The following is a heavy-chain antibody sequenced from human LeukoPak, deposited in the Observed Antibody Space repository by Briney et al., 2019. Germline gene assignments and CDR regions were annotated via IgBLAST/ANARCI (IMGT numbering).Heavy chain of an antibody. Sequence: GGSLRLSCADSGFTVSSNYMRWVRQAPGKGLEWVSTISDSGSTYYADSVKGRFTISRDNSKNTLYLQMNSLRAEDTAVYYCAKTISGYCSRTSCLNWFDPWGQGTLVTVSS. D-gene: IGHD2-2*03. J-gene: IGHJ5*02. CDR3: AKTISGYCSRTSCLNWFDP. CDR2: ISDSGST. V-gene: IGHV3-23*01. CDR1: GFTVSSNY.